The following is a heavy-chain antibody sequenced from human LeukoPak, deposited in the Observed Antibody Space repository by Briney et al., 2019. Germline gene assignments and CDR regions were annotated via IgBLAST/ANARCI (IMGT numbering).Heavy chain of an antibody. CDR2: IYHSGST. D-gene: IGHD6-13*01. CDR1: GVSISNYY. Sequence: SETLSLTCTASGVSISNYYWNWIRQPPGKGLEWVGSIYHSGSTYYNPSLKSRVTISVDTSKNQFSLKLSSVTAADTAVYYCARLIPYSSSWWGYYFDYWGQGTLVTVSS. J-gene: IGHJ4*02. CDR3: ARLIPYSSSWWGYYFDY. V-gene: IGHV4-59*04.